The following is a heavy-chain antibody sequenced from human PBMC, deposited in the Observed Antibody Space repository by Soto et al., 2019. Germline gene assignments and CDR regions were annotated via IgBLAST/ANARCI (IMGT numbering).Heavy chain of an antibody. CDR1: GFTFSDFA. D-gene: IGHD6-19*01. CDR2: VSHDGRNT. Sequence: GGSLRLSCAASGFTFSDFAMHGVRQAPGKGLEWVAVVSHDGRNTHYADSGKVRCTIAIDSSKNTVYLEMTRVRAEDTAVYYCAKGGRQWLVRTDFNYWGQGALVTVFS. J-gene: IGHJ4*02. CDR3: AKGGRQWLVRTDFNY. V-gene: IGHV3-30*18.